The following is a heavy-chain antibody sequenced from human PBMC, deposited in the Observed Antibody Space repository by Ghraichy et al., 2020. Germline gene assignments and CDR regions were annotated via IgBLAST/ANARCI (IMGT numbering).Heavy chain of an antibody. Sequence: GGSLRLSCAASGFTFSSYSMNWVRQAPGKGLEWVSSISSSSSYIYYADSVKGRFTISRDNAKNSLYLQMNSLRAEDTAVYYCARGRYSSSWYHSHDAFATSSPGTMVTVSS. V-gene: IGHV3-21*01. CDR1: GFTFSSYS. CDR3: ARGRYSSSWYHSHDAFAT. J-gene: IGHJ3*02. D-gene: IGHD6-13*01. CDR2: ISSSSSYI.